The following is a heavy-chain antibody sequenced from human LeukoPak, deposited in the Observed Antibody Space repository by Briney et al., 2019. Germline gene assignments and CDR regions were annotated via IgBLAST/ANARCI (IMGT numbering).Heavy chain of an antibody. J-gene: IGHJ4*02. CDR2: IKSDGSEK. V-gene: IGHV3-30*02. CDR1: GFIFSNYG. D-gene: IGHD3-16*01. Sequence: GGSLRLSCAASGFIFSNYGMHWVRQTPGKGLEWVTFIKSDGSEKDYADSVKGRFTISRDNSKSTLYLQMNSLRAEDMALYHCVKEVSFGEMGGDNWGQGTLVTVSS. CDR3: VKEVSFGEMGGDN.